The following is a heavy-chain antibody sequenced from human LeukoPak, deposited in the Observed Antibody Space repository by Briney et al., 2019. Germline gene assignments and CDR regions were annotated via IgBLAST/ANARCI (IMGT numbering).Heavy chain of an antibody. D-gene: IGHD3-10*02. J-gene: IGHJ4*02. CDR1: GGSISSSSYY. V-gene: IGHV4-39*01. CDR3: AKHRPPPGMRLLCFLDY. Sequence: SETLSLTCTVSGGSISSSSYYWGWIRQPPGKGLEWIGSIYYSGSTYYNPSLKSRVTISVDTSKNQFSLKLSSVTAADTAVYYGAKHRPPPGMRLLCFLDYWAQEPWVTAPS. CDR2: IYYSGST.